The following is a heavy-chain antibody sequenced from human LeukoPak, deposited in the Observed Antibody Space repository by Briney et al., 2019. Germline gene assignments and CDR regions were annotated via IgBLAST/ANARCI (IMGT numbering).Heavy chain of an antibody. J-gene: IGHJ4*02. CDR1: GFTFDDYA. CDR3: AKGPTSDYYDSEYYFDY. D-gene: IGHD3-22*01. CDR2: ISWNSGSI. Sequence: GGSLRLSCAASGFTFDDYAMHWVRQAPGKGLEWVSGISWNSGSIGYADSVKGRFTISRDSVKNSLYLQMNSLRAEDAALYYCAKGPTSDYYDSEYYFDYWGQGTLVTVSS. V-gene: IGHV3-9*01.